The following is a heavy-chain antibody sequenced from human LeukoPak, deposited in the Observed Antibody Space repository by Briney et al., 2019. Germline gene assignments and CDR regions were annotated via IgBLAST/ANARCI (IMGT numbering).Heavy chain of an antibody. D-gene: IGHD3-3*01. Sequence: GGSLRLSCAASGFTFSDSAVSWVRQSPEEGLEWVSSISDTGGRTYYADSVKGRFTITRDNSRNTVYLQMNQMRAGDTARYYCAKGGQDFDFWRFDLWGQGILVTVSS. CDR3: AKGGQDFDFWRFDL. V-gene: IGHV3-23*01. CDR2: ISDTGGRT. CDR1: GFTFSDSA. J-gene: IGHJ5*02.